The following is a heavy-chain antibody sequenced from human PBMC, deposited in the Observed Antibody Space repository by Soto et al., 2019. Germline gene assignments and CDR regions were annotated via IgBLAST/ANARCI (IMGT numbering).Heavy chain of an antibody. D-gene: IGHD2-15*01. CDR1: GFTFSSYA. CDR2: RSYDGRNK. CDR3: ARRGMPTYCGGGSCLYNWFDP. V-gene: IGHV3-30*04. J-gene: IGHJ5*02. Sequence: AGGSLRLSCAASGFTFSSYAMHWVRQAPGRGLEGGAGRSYDGRNKYYAESVKGRVTISIDKSKNTLYLQMNSVKAADTAVYYCARRGMPTYCGGGSCLYNWFDPWSQGSVVTVS.